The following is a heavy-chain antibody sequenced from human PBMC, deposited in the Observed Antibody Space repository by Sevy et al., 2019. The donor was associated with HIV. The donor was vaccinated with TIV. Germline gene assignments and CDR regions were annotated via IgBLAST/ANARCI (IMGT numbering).Heavy chain of an antibody. V-gene: IGHV3-23*01. CDR2: ISGSGGST. J-gene: IGHJ3*02. D-gene: IGHD3-3*01. CDR3: SNFGWRRAFDI. Sequence: GGSLRLSCAASGFTFSSYAMSWVRQAPGQGLEWVSAISGSGGSTYYADSVKGRFTISRDNSKNTLYLQMNSLRAEDTAVYYCSNFGWRRAFDIWGQGTMVTVSS. CDR1: GFTFSSYA.